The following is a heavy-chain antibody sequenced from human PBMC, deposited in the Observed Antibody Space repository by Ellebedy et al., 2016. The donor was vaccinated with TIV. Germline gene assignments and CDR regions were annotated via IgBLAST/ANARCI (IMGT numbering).Heavy chain of an antibody. D-gene: IGHD6-13*01. V-gene: IGHV3-7*01. CDR3: ARSSSSWYF. CDR2: VNEDGSEE. Sequence: GESLKISCEASGFPFSSYWLSWVRLAPGKGLEWVANVNEDGSEEHYVDSVQGRFTISRDNDKNSLYLHMDSLRAEDTAIYYCARSSSSWYFWGQGTLVTVSS. J-gene: IGHJ4*02. CDR1: GFPFSSYW.